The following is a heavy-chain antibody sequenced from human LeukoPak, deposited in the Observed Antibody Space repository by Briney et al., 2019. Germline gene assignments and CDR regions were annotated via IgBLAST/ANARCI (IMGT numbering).Heavy chain of an antibody. Sequence: GGSLRLSCAASGFTFSSYWMSWVRQAPGKVLEWVANIKQDGSEKYYVDSVRGRFTISRDNAKNSLYLQMNSLRAEDTAVYYCARTGYSSSWWGGYYYYYMDVWGKGTTVTVSS. CDR1: GFTFSSYW. V-gene: IGHV3-7*01. CDR3: ARTGYSSSWWGGYYYYYMDV. J-gene: IGHJ6*03. D-gene: IGHD6-13*01. CDR2: IKQDGSEK.